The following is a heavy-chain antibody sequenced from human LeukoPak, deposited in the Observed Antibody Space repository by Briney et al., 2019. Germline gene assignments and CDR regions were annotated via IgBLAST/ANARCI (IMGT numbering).Heavy chain of an antibody. CDR3: ARGRRTVTS. V-gene: IGHV4-39*07. D-gene: IGHD4-17*01. CDR2: IYYSGST. CDR1: GGSISSSSYY. Sequence: PSETLSLTCTVSGGSISSSSYYWGWIRQPPGKGLEWIGSIYYSGSTYYNPSLKSRVTISVDTSKNQFSLKLSSVTAADTAVYYCARGRRTVTSWGQGTLVTVSS. J-gene: IGHJ5*02.